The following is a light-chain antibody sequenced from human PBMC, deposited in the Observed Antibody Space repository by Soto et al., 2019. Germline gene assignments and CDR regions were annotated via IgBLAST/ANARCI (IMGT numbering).Light chain of an antibody. CDR1: QDISNY. CDR3: QQYDNLPLLT. V-gene: IGKV1-33*01. CDR2: DAS. J-gene: IGKJ4*01. Sequence: DIQMTQSPSSLSASVGDRVTITCQASQDISNYLNWYQQKPGKAPKLLVYDASNLETGVPSRFSGSGSGTDFTFSISSLQPVDIATYYCQQYDNLPLLTFGGGTKVEIK.